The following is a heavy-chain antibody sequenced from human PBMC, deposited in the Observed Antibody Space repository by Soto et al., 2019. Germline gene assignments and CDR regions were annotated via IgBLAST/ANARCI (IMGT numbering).Heavy chain of an antibody. CDR2: INAGNGNT. CDR3: ASGQPYDFWSGYYTLDY. V-gene: IGHV1-3*01. D-gene: IGHD3-3*01. J-gene: IGHJ4*02. Sequence: ASVKVSCKASGYTFTSYAMHWVRQAPGQRLEWMGWINAGNGNTKYSQKFQGRVTITRDTSASTAYMELSSLRSEDTAVYYCASGQPYDFWSGYYTLDYWGQGTLVTVSS. CDR1: GYTFTSYA.